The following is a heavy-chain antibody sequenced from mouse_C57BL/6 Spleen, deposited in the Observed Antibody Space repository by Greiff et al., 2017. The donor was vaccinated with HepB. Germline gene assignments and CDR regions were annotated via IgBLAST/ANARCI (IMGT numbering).Heavy chain of an antibody. CDR3: ARNWGDGYYDYFDY. D-gene: IGHD2-3*01. V-gene: IGHV2-9-1*01. Sequence: VQLVESGPGLVAPSQSLSITCTVSGFSLTSYAISWVRQPPGKGLEWLGGIWPGEGKNDYSALNSRLSISKANSKSQVFLKMNSLQTADTARYYCARNWGDGYYDYFDYWGQGTTLTVSS. CDR1: GFSLTSYA. CDR2: IWPGEGK. J-gene: IGHJ2*01.